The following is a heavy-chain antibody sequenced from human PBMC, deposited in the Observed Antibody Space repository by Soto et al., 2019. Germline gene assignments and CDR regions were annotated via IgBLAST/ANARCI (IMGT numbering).Heavy chain of an antibody. Sequence: SETLSLTCAVYGGSFSGYYWSWIRQPPGKGLEWIGEINHSGSTNYNPSLKSRVTISVDTSKNQFSLKLSSVTAADTAVYYCAIGRGYCSGGSCYSLSYWGQGTLVTVSS. V-gene: IGHV4-34*01. D-gene: IGHD2-15*01. CDR1: GGSFSGYY. CDR2: INHSGST. CDR3: AIGRGYCSGGSCYSLSY. J-gene: IGHJ4*02.